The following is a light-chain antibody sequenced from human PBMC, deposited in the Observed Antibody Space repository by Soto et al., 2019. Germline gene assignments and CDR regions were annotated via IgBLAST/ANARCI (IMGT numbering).Light chain of an antibody. CDR1: QSVSSSS. V-gene: IGKV3-20*01. CDR2: EAS. Sequence: EIVLTQSPGTLSLSPGERATLSCRASQSVSSSSLAWYQQNPGQAPRLLIYEASSRATGIPDRFSGSGSGTDFTLTISRLVPEDFAVYNCQQYRTFGQGTKVDIK. CDR3: QQYRT. J-gene: IGKJ1*01.